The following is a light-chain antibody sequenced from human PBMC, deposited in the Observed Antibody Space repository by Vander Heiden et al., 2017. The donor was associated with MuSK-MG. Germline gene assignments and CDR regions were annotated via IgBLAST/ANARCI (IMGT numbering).Light chain of an antibody. CDR2: LNSDGSH. J-gene: IGLJ2*01. Sequence: QLVLTQSPSASASLGASVKLTCTLSSGHSSYAIAWHQQTERGPRYLMSLNSDGSHIKGDGIPDRFPGFISGAERYLTISSLQADDEADYFCQTWGTAIVVFGGGTKLTVL. CDR3: QTWGTAIVV. CDR1: SGHSSYA. V-gene: IGLV4-69*01.